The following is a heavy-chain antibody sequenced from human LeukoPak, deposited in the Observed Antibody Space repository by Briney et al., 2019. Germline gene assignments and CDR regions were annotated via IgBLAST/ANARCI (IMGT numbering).Heavy chain of an antibody. Sequence: GGSLRLSCAASGFTFSSYAMHWVRQAPGKGLEWVAVISYDGSNKYYADSVKGRFTISRDNSKNTLYLQMNSLRAEDTAVYYCARNGAKSLKSTQYYYGSGSYYNSYYYGMDVWGQGTTVTVSS. CDR2: ISYDGSNK. CDR1: GFTFSSYA. J-gene: IGHJ6*02. CDR3: ARNGAKSLKSTQYYYGSGSYYNSYYYGMDV. D-gene: IGHD3-10*01. V-gene: IGHV3-30-3*01.